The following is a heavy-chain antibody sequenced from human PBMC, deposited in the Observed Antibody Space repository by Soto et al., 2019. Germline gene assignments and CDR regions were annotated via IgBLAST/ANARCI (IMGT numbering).Heavy chain of an antibody. CDR3: VKGDFGLDY. D-gene: IGHD3-3*01. V-gene: IGHV3-23*01. CDR1: GFTFSSYA. J-gene: IGHJ4*02. CDR2: ISGSGGST. Sequence: EVQLLESVGGLVQPGGSLIFSCAASGFTFSSYAMIWVRQAPGKGLEWVSAISGSGGSTYYADSLKGRFTISRDNSKDTLYLQMNSLRADDTAVYYCVKGDFGLDYWGQGTLVTVSS.